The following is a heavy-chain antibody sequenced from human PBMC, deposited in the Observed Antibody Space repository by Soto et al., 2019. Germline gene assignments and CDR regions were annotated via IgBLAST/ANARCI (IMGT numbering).Heavy chain of an antibody. CDR1: GYTFTSYD. V-gene: IGHV1-8*01. D-gene: IGHD3-3*01. J-gene: IGHJ3*02. CDR2: MNPNSGNT. Sequence: ASVKVSCKASGYTFTSYDINWVRQATGQGLEWMGWMNPNSGNTGYAQKFQGRVTMTRNTSISTAYMELSSLRSEDTAVYYCARDPAENYDFWSGYVDAFDIWGQGTLLTVSS. CDR3: ARDPAENYDFWSGYVDAFDI.